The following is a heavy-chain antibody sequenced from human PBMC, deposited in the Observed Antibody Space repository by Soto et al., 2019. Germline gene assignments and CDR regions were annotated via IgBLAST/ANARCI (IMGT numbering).Heavy chain of an antibody. V-gene: IGHV4-4*07. CDR3: ARACSSNSCYDVFDY. D-gene: IGHD2-2*01. CDR2: IYTSGST. J-gene: IGHJ4*02. CDR1: GGSISSYY. Sequence: SETLSLACTVSGGSISSYYWSWIRQPAGKGLEWIGRIYTSGSTNYNPSLKSRVTMSVDTSKNQFSLKLSSVTAADTAVYYCARACSSNSCYDVFDYWGQGTLVTVSS.